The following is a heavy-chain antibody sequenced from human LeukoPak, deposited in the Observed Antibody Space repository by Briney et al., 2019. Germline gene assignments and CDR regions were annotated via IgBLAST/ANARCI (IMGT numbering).Heavy chain of an antibody. J-gene: IGHJ3*02. Sequence: ASVKVSCTASGYTFTSYGISWVRQAPGQGLEWMGWISAYNGNTNYAQKLQGRVTMTTDTSTSTAYMELRSLRSDDTAVYYCARDLMVRGGDAFDIWGQGTMVTVSS. CDR2: ISAYNGNT. CDR3: ARDLMVRGGDAFDI. V-gene: IGHV1-18*01. CDR1: GYTFTSYG. D-gene: IGHD3-10*01.